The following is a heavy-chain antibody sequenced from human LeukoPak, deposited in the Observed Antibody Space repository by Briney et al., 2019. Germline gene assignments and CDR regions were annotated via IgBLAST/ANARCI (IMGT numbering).Heavy chain of an antibody. CDR2: ISSNGGST. V-gene: IGHV3-64*01. CDR1: GFTFSSYA. J-gene: IGHJ3*02. CDR3: ARRHYSYGIEDAFDI. Sequence: GSLRLSCAASGFTFSSYAMHWVRQAPGKGLEYVSAISSNGGSTYYANSVKGRFTISRDNSKNTLYLQMGSLRAEDMAVYYCARRHYSYGIEDAFDIWGQGTIVTVSS. D-gene: IGHD5-18*01.